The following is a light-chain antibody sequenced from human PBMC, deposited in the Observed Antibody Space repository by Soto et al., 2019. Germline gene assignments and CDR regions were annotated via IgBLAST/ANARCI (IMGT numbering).Light chain of an antibody. CDR3: QQRSNWPRGT. CDR1: QSVSSY. Sequence: EIVLTQSPATLSLSPGERATLSCRASQSVSSYLAWYQQKPGQAPRLLIYDASNRATGIPARFSGSGSGTALTLTISRLEPEDFAVYYCQQRSNWPRGTFGQGTKLEIK. CDR2: DAS. J-gene: IGKJ2*02. V-gene: IGKV3-11*01.